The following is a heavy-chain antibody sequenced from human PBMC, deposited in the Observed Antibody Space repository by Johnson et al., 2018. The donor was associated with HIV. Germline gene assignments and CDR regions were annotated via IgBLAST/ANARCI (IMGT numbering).Heavy chain of an antibody. D-gene: IGHD1-26*01. V-gene: IGHV3-20*04. CDR3: ARVWSGSYQGAYDI. J-gene: IGHJ3*02. Sequence: EVQLVESGGGLVQPGGSLRLSCAASGFTFSDHYMDWVRQAPGKGLEWVSGINWNGGSTGYADSVKGRFTISRDDAKNSLYLQMNSLRAEDTALYYCARVWSGSYQGAYDIWGQGTMVTVSS. CDR2: INWNGGST. CDR1: GFTFSDHY.